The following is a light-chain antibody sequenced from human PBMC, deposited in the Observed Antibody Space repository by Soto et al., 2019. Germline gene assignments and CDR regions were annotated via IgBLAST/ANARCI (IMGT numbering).Light chain of an antibody. V-gene: IGLV2-14*01. CDR2: GVS. CDR1: SDDVCGFKY. J-gene: IGLJ2*01. CDR3: SSCTRSSVI. Sequence: QSVLTQPASVSGSPGQSITISCTGTSDDVCGFKYVSWYQHHPGRAPKLIIYGVSNRPSGVSNRFSGSTSGNTASLTISGLQAEDEADYYCSSCTRSSVIFGGGTQLTVL.